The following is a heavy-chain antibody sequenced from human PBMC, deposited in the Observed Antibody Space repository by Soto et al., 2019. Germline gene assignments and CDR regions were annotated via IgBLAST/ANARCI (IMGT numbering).Heavy chain of an antibody. CDR3: AKAFYCSGGSCYSGPFDY. V-gene: IGHV3-23*01. J-gene: IGHJ4*02. D-gene: IGHD2-15*01. Sequence: GVSLRLSCAASGFTYSRYAMRWVRQAPGKGLEWVSAISGSGGSTYYADSVKGRFTISRDNSKNTLYLQMNSLRAEDTAVYYCAKAFYCSGGSCYSGPFDYWGQGTLVTVSS. CDR2: ISGSGGST. CDR1: GFTYSRYA.